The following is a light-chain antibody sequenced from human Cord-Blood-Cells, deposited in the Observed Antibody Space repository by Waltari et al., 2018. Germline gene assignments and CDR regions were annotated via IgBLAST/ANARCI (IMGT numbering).Light chain of an antibody. CDR1: RSDFGGYNY. J-gene: IGLJ1*01. CDR3: CSYAGSYTYV. Sequence: QSALTQPRSVSGSPGQSVTISCTGTRSDFGGYNYVCWYQQPPGKAPKLMIYEVSKRPSGVPARFSGSKSGNTASLTISGLQAEDEADYYCCSYAGSYTYVFGTGTKVTVL. V-gene: IGLV2-11*01. CDR2: EVS.